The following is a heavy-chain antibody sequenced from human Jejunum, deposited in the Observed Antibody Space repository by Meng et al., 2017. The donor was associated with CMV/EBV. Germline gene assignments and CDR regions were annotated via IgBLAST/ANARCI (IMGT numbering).Heavy chain of an antibody. V-gene: IGHV1-18*01. CDR3: ARDLPGGTKGTWLDL. CDR1: GYIFNNYC. Sequence: QVPLCQAGGEVKKPGASVKVSFKASGYIFNNYCDSLVRQAPGQGPEWMGWISAYNGNTNYAQNFQGRFTMTTDTSTSTAYMELRSLRSDDTAVYYCARDLPGGTKGTWLDLWGQGTLVTVSS. D-gene: IGHD1-14*01. CDR2: ISAYNGNT. J-gene: IGHJ5*02.